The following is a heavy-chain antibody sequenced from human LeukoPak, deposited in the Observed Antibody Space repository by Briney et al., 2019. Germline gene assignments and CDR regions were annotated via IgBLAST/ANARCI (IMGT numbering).Heavy chain of an antibody. CDR2: IYYSGST. CDR1: GGSISSYY. D-gene: IGHD6-6*01. J-gene: IGHJ4*02. CDR3: ARELAARPTFGFYY. Sequence: SETLSLTCTVSGGSISSYYWSWIRQPPGKGLEWVGYIYYSGSTNYNPPLKSRVTISVDTSKNQFSLKLSSVTAADTAVYYCARELAARPTFGFYYWGQGTLVTVSS. V-gene: IGHV4-59*01.